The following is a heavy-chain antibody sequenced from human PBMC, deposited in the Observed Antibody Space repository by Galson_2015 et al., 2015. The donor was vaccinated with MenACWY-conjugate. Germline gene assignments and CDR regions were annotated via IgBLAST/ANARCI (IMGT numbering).Heavy chain of an antibody. Sequence: SLRLSCAASGFTFSSYWMHWVRQAPGKGLVWVSRVNSDGSGTGYADSGRGRFTISRDNDKNMLFLQMNSLKVEDTAVYYCARSYVPGSDRKNYYMDVWGRGTTVTVSS. CDR1: GFTFSSYW. V-gene: IGHV3-74*01. CDR2: VNSDGSGT. D-gene: IGHD3-16*01. CDR3: ARSYVPGSDRKNYYMDV. J-gene: IGHJ6*03.